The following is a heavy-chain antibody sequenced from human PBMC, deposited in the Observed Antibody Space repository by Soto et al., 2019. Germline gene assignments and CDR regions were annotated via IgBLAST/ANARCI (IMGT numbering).Heavy chain of an antibody. Sequence: PGGSLRLSCAASGFTFSNYAMSWVRQAPGKGLEWVSGITGSGDHTYYADSVKGRFTISRDNSKNTLFLQMNSLGAEDTAVYYCAKGYYDILTGLDYSGQGTLVTVSS. V-gene: IGHV3-23*01. CDR1: GFTFSNYA. CDR3: AKGYYDILTGLDY. D-gene: IGHD3-9*01. CDR2: ITGSGDHT. J-gene: IGHJ4*02.